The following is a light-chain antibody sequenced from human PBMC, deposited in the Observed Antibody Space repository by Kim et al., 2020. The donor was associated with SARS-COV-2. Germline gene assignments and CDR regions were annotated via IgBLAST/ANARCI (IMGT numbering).Light chain of an antibody. CDR2: AAS. V-gene: IGKV1-39*01. CDR3: QQSYSTPYT. CDR1: QSISSY. Sequence: SASVADRVTITLPASQSISSYLNWYLQKPWKAPKLLSYAASSLQSGVQSRISGSESGTDFTLNISSLQPEDFATYYCQQSYSTPYTFGQGTKLEI. J-gene: IGKJ2*01.